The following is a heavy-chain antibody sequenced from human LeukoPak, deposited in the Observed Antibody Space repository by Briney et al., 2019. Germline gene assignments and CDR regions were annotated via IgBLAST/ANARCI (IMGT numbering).Heavy chain of an antibody. V-gene: IGHV3-23*01. CDR2: ISGSGGST. D-gene: IGHD5-24*01. Sequence: GGSLRLSCAASGFTFSSYAMSWVRQAPGKGLEWVSTISGSGGSTYFADSVKGRFTISRDNPRNTLYLQMNSLRAEDTAVYYCAKGCRDGYNLDAFDIWGQGTMVTVSS. J-gene: IGHJ3*02. CDR3: AKGCRDGYNLDAFDI. CDR1: GFTFSSYA.